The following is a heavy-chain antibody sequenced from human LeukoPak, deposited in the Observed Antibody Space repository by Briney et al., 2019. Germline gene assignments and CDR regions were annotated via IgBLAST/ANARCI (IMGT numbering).Heavy chain of an antibody. J-gene: IGHJ6*02. Sequence: ASVKVSCKASGYTFTSYDIKWVRQATGQGLEWMGWMNPNSGNTGYAQKFKGRVTMTRNTSISTAYMELSSLRSEDTAVYYCARDYDILTGYNYYYYGMDVWGQGTTVTVSS. CDR3: ARDYDILTGYNYYYYGMDV. CDR1: GYTFTSYD. D-gene: IGHD3-9*01. CDR2: MNPNSGNT. V-gene: IGHV1-8*01.